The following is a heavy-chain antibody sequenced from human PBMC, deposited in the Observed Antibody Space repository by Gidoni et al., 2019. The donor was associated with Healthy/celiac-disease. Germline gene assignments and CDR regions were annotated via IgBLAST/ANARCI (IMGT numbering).Heavy chain of an antibody. D-gene: IGHD6-6*01. CDR2: IYYSGST. V-gene: IGHV4-30-4*01. CDR3: ASWYSCSAQGAFDI. CDR1: GGSIGSGDYY. Sequence: QVQLQESGPGLVKPSQTLSLTCTVSGGSIGSGDYYWSWIRQPPGKGLEWIGYIYYSGSTYSNPSLQSRVTISLDTSKNQFSLKLSSVPAAAPAVYYWASWYSCSAQGAFDIWCQGTMVTVSS. J-gene: IGHJ3*02.